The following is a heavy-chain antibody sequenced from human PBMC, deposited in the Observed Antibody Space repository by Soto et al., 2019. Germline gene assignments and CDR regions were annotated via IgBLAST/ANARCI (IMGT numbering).Heavy chain of an antibody. CDR1: GGSISSGGYY. V-gene: IGHV4-31*03. J-gene: IGHJ4*02. Sequence: PSETLSLTCTVSGGSISSGGYYWSWIRQHPGKGLEWIGYIYYSGSTYYNPSLKSRVTISVDTSKNQFSLKLSSVTAADTAVYYCAREERYYYDSRVFDYWGQGTLVTVSS. CDR3: AREERYYYDSRVFDY. D-gene: IGHD3-22*01. CDR2: IYYSGST.